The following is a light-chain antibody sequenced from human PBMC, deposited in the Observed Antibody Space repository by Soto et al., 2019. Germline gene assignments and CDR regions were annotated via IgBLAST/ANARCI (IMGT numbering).Light chain of an antibody. V-gene: IGKV1-5*03. CDR3: QQYDAYPWT. Sequence: DIQMTQSSSTLSASVGDRVTITCRASQGISSWLAWYQQSPGKAPKLLISKASSLETGVPSRFSGSRSGTEFALTISSLQPDDFATYYCQQYDAYPWTFGQGTKVEIK. CDR2: KAS. CDR1: QGISSW. J-gene: IGKJ1*01.